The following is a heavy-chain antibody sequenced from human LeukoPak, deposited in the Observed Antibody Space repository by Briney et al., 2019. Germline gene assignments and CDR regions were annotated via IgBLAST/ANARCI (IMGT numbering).Heavy chain of an antibody. V-gene: IGHV3-30*04. J-gene: IGHJ4*02. D-gene: IGHD1-7*01. Sequence: GGSLRLSCAASVFTFSSYAMHWVRQAPAKGLEGVAVISYEGNNKYYADSVKGRFTISRDNSKNTLYLQMNSLRAEDTAVYYCASVSSVDSWNYVDFDYWGQGTLVTVSS. CDR3: ASVSSVDSWNYVDFDY. CDR2: ISYEGNNK. CDR1: VFTFSSYA.